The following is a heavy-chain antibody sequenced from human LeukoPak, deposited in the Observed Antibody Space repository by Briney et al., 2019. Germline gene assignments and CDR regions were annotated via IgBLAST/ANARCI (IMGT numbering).Heavy chain of an antibody. CDR3: AREALTTVTDLHYYYYYYMDV. CDR2: INWNGGST. J-gene: IGHJ6*03. Sequence: GGSLRLSCGASGFTFDDYGMSWVRQAPGKGQEWVSGINWNGGSTGYADSVKGRFTISRDNAKNSLYLQMNSLRAEDTALYYCAREALTTVTDLHYYYYYYMDVWGKGTTVTVSS. V-gene: IGHV3-20*04. D-gene: IGHD4-11*01. CDR1: GFTFDDYG.